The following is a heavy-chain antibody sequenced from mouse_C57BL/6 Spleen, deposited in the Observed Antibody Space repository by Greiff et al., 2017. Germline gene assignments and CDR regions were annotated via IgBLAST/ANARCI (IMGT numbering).Heavy chain of an antibody. V-gene: IGHV5-9-1*02. CDR3: TTLDSSGFAY. J-gene: IGHJ3*01. Sequence: DVKLVESGEGLVKPGVSLKVSCAASGFTFSSYAVSWVRQTPVKRREWVGYISSGGDYGYCGDTVKGRFTITTENARNTLYLQMSSLKSEDTAMYYCTTLDSSGFAYWGQGTLVTVSA. CDR2: ISSGGDYG. D-gene: IGHD3-2*01. CDR1: GFTFSSYA.